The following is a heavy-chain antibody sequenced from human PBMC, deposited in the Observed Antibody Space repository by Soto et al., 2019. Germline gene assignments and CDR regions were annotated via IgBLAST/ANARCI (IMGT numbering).Heavy chain of an antibody. CDR2: SAVGSGNT. D-gene: IGHD4-4*01. J-gene: IGHJ4*02. V-gene: IGHV1-58*01. CDR3: AAIAVTNFGY. CDR1: GFTFTSSA. Sequence: SVQVSCKSSGFTFTSSAVQWMRQARGQRLEWIGWSAVGSGNTNYAQKFQERVTITRDMYPSTAYMELSSLRSEDTAVYYCAAIAVTNFGYWGQGTLVTASS.